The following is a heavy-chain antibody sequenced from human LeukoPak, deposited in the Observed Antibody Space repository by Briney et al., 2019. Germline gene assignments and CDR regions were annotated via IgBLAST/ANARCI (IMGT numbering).Heavy chain of an antibody. CDR2: IYHSGST. Sequence: PSETLSLTCAVSGYSISSGYYWGWIRQPPGEGLEWIGSIYHSGSTYYNPSLKSRVTISVDTSKNQFSLKLSSVTAADTAVYYCARRYYYDGDAFDIWGQGTMVTVSS. CDR1: GYSISSGYY. D-gene: IGHD3-22*01. J-gene: IGHJ3*02. V-gene: IGHV4-38-2*01. CDR3: ARRYYYDGDAFDI.